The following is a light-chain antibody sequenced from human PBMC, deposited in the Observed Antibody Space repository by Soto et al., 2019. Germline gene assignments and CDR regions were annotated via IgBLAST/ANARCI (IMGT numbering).Light chain of an antibody. CDR1: QSISSW. Sequence: DIEMTKSTTTLSASVGDRVTITCRASQSISSWLAWYQQKPGKAPKLLIYDASSLESGVPSRFSGSGSGTEFTLTICSLQPDDFATYYCQQYNSYSWTFGQGTKV. V-gene: IGKV1-5*01. CDR2: DAS. J-gene: IGKJ1*01. CDR3: QQYNSYSWT.